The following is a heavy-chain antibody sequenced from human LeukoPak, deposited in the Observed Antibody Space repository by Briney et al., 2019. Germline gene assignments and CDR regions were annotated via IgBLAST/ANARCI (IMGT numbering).Heavy chain of an antibody. V-gene: IGHV4-39*02. J-gene: IGHJ6*02. CDR3: AREATTILDYYYYGMDV. D-gene: IGHD4-17*01. CDR1: GGSISSNNNY. Sequence: SETLSLTCTVSGGSISSNNNYWGWIRQHPGKGLKWIGSIYYSANTYYNPSLKSRVTISVDTSKNQFSLKLSSVTAADTAVYYCAREATTILDYYYYGMDVWGQGTTVTVSS. CDR2: IYYSANT.